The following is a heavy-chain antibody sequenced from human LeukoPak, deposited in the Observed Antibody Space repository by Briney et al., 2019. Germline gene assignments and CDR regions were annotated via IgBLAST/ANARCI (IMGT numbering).Heavy chain of an antibody. CDR1: GGSISGDY. J-gene: IGHJ3*02. V-gene: IGHV4-4*07. D-gene: IGHD3-10*01. Sequence: PSETLSLTCTVSGGSISGDYWSWIRQPAGTGLEWIGRIYTSGSTIYNPSLKSRVTMSVDTSKNQFSLKLSSVTAADTAVYYCARDGWFGESNDAFDIWGQGTMVTVSS. CDR2: IYTSGST. CDR3: ARDGWFGESNDAFDI.